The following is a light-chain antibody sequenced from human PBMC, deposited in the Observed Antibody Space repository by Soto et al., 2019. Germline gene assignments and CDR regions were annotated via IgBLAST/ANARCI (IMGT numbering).Light chain of an antibody. V-gene: IGLV2-11*01. CDR3: CSYVDTDTWV. CDR1: NSDVGGYNY. Sequence: VLTQPRSVSGSPGQSVTISCTGTNSDVGGYNYVSWYQQYPGKAPKLMISGVSERPSGVPDRFSGSKSGNTASLTISGLQAEDEADYYCCSYVDTDTWVFGGGTK. CDR2: GVS. J-gene: IGLJ3*02.